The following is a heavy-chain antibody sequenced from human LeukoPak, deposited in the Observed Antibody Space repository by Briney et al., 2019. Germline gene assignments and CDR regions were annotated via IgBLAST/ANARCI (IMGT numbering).Heavy chain of an antibody. CDR2: ISGSGGST. V-gene: IGHV3-23*01. D-gene: IGHD3-22*01. Sequence: PGGSLRLSCAASGFTFSSYSMNWVRQAPGKGLEWVSAISGSGGSTYYADSVKGRFTISRDNSKNTLYLQMNSLRAEDTAVYYCAKEEYDSSGSSLGPFDYWGQGTLVTVSS. J-gene: IGHJ4*02. CDR3: AKEEYDSSGSSLGPFDY. CDR1: GFTFSSYS.